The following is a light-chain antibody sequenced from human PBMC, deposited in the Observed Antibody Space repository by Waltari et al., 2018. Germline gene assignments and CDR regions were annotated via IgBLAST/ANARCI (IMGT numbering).Light chain of an antibody. V-gene: IGKV3-15*01. CDR3: QQYNKWPSYT. CDR1: QSVSTN. Sequence: DRVMTQSPHALSVSPGARVTLACRASQSVSTNVAWYQQKPGNAPRLLIHGASTRATGIPVRFSGSESGTEFTLTISSLQSEDFAVYYCQQYNKWPSYTFGQGTKLEI. J-gene: IGKJ2*01. CDR2: GAS.